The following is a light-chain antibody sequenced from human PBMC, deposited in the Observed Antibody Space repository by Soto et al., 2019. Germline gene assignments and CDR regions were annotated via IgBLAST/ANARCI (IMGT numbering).Light chain of an antibody. CDR3: TSSSSSSTLVL. CDR1: SRDIGGFNY. CDR2: DVN. Sequence: QSALTQPASVSGSLGQSITISCTGTSRDIGGFNYVSWYQQHPGKAPKLMIYDVNYRPSGVSDRFSASKSDNTASLTISGLQAEDEADYYCTSSSSSSTLVLFGGGTKLTVL. V-gene: IGLV2-14*01. J-gene: IGLJ2*01.